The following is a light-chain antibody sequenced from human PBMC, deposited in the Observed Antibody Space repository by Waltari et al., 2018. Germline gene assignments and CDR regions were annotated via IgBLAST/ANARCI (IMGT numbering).Light chain of an antibody. CDR2: GMN. CDR1: SSNIGSNY. CDR3: AAWDDSLSGWV. V-gene: IGLV1-47*01. J-gene: IGLJ3*02. Sequence: QSVLTQPPSASGTPGQRVTISCSGSSSNIGSNYVYWYQQLPGPAPKLLTYGMNQRPSGVPDRFSGSKSGTSASLAISGLRSEDEADYYCAAWDDSLSGWVFGGGTKLTVL.